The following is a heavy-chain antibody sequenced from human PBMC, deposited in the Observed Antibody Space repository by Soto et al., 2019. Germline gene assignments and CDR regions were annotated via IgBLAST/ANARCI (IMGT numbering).Heavy chain of an antibody. J-gene: IGHJ5*02. D-gene: IGHD2-2*01. CDR3: AKDNCISTSCYRLYNWFDP. CDR1: GFTFSSYG. CDR2: ISYAGSNK. V-gene: IGHV3-30*18. Sequence: HPGGSLRLSCAASGFTFSSYGMHWVRQAPGKGLEWVAVISYAGSNKYYADSVKGRFTISRDNSKNTLYLQMNSLRAEDTAVYYCAKDNCISTSCYRLYNWFDPWGQGT.